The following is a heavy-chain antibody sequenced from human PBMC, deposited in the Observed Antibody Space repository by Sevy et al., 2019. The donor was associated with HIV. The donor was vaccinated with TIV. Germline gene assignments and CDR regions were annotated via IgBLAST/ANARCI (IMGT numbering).Heavy chain of an antibody. D-gene: IGHD1-1*01. CDR1: GFTFSNAW. CDR3: TTDSIQRRISALFDY. Sequence: GGCLRLSCAASGFTFSNAWMSCVRQAPGKGLEWVGRIKSKTDGGTTDYAAPVKGRFTISRDDSKNTLYLQMNSLNTEDSAIYYCTTDSIQRRISALFDYWGQGTKVTVSS. V-gene: IGHV3-15*01. J-gene: IGHJ4*02. CDR2: IKSKTDGGTT.